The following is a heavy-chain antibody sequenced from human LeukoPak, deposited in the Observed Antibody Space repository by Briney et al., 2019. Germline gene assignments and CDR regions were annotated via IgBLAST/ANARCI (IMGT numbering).Heavy chain of an antibody. J-gene: IGHJ4*02. CDR3: AKDYGYSYGLGFDY. Sequence: GGSLRLSCAASGFTFSSYAMHWVRQAPGKGLEWVAVISYDGSNKYYADSVKGRFTISRDNSKNTLYLQMNSLRAEDTAVYYCAKDYGYSYGLGFDYWGQGTLVTVSS. D-gene: IGHD5-18*01. CDR2: ISYDGSNK. CDR1: GFTFSSYA. V-gene: IGHV3-30-3*01.